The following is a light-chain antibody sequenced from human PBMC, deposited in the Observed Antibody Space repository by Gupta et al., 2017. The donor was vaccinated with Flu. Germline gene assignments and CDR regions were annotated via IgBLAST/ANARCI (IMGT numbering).Light chain of an antibody. Sequence: QLVLPQSPSASASLGASVKLTCTPSSGLSNYAIAWHQQQPEKGPRYLMKINMDGSHSKGDGIPDRGSGSSAGAARYLTISSLQSEDEADYDGKNWGTAIQPWVFGGGTKLTVL. CDR1: SGLSNYA. CDR3: KNWGTAIQPWV. V-gene: IGLV4-69*01. J-gene: IGLJ2*01. CDR2: INMDGSH.